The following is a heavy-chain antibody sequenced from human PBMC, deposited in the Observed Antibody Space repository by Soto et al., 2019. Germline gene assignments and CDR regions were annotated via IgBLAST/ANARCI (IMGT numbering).Heavy chain of an antibody. CDR1: GYTFTDYY. CDR2: INPKSGGT. Sequence: ASVKVSCKASGYTFTDYYIDWVRQAPGQGLEWMGRINPKSGGTNYAQRFQGRVTMTRDTSITTAYMDLSRLTSDDTATYYCAKTYDGSGQPSHWFDPWGQGTPVTVSS. J-gene: IGHJ5*02. CDR3: AKTYDGSGQPSHWFDP. D-gene: IGHD3-22*01. V-gene: IGHV1-2*06.